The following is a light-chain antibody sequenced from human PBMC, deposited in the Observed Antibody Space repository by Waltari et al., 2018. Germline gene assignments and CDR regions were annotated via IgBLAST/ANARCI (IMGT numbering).Light chain of an antibody. Sequence: QSVLTQPPSVSAAPGQQVPISCSGSSSNIGNKYVTWYQQLPGPAPKLLIYDNNKRPSGIPHRFSGSKSSTSATLYITGLQTGNEADYHCGTWDSSLSTGVFGGGTKLTVL. J-gene: IGLJ3*02. V-gene: IGLV1-51*01. CDR1: SSNIGNKY. CDR2: DNN. CDR3: GTWDSSLSTGV.